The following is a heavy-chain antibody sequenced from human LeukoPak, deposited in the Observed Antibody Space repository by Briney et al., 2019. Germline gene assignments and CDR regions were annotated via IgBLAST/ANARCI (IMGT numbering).Heavy chain of an antibody. CDR1: GGSLTDYY. D-gene: IGHD2-21*02. V-gene: IGHV4-59*08. J-gene: IGHJ4*02. CDR2: IYYSGNT. Sequence: PSETLSHTCSVSGGSLTDYYWTWLRQPPGKGLEWVGYIYYSGNTNYNPSLKSRVTISVDRSKNQFSLRLNSVTAADAAVYYCARRPDSGANWYSIWGQGTLVTVSS. CDR3: ARRPDSGANWYSI.